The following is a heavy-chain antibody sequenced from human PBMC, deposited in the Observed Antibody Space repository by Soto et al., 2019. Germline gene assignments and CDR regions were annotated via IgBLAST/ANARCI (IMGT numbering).Heavy chain of an antibody. CDR3: SRDRCRGGSCYLTYAFVL. Sequence: GGSLRRSFAASGFNFRSYTMTWVRQAPGKVLELVSSISSGNRYIYYADSVQGRPIISIDDSTNSLYMQMTSLRAEDTAVYYLSRDRCRGGSCYLTYAFVLGGQGTMVTVSS. D-gene: IGHD2-15*01. J-gene: IGHJ3*01. CDR1: GFNFRSYT. CDR2: ISSGNRYI. V-gene: IGHV3-21*01.